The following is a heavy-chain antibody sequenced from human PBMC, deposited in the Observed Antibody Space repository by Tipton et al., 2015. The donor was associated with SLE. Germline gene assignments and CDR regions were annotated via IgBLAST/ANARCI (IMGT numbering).Heavy chain of an antibody. CDR1: GFTFSSYE. Sequence: GSLRLSCAASGFTFSSYEMNWVRQAPGKGLEWVSYISSSGSTIYYADSVKGRFTISRDNAKNSLYLQMNSLRAEDTAVYYCASVSSLRFLEWPPGPLYYYMDVWGKGTTVTVSS. J-gene: IGHJ6*03. CDR3: ASVSSLRFLEWPPGPLYYYMDV. D-gene: IGHD3-3*01. V-gene: IGHV3-48*03. CDR2: ISSSGSTI.